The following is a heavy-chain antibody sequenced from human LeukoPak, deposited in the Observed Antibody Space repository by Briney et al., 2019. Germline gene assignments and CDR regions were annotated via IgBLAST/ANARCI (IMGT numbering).Heavy chain of an antibody. CDR2: IKISGSAPIT. J-gene: IGHJ6*02. D-gene: IGHD7-27*01. V-gene: IGHV3-23*01. Sequence: PGGSLRLSCAASGFTFSRYAMSWVRQTPGKGLERVSTIKISGSAPITHYADSVKGRFTISRDDSQNTLYLQMNSLRAEDTAVYYCAKWSSDWGFYYYHYGMDVWGQGTTVTVSS. CDR1: GFTFSRYA. CDR3: AKWSSDWGFYYYHYGMDV.